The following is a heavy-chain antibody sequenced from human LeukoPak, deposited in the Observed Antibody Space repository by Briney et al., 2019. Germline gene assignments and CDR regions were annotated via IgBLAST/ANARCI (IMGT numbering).Heavy chain of an antibody. CDR3: ARGFRAFDF. V-gene: IGHV3-53*01. CDR1: GFTVSTNC. CDR2: IYSGGTT. J-gene: IGHJ3*01. Sequence: GGSLRLSRAASGFTVSTNCMTWVRQAPGKGLEWVSTIYSGGTTYYADSVKGRFTISRDNTKNSLYLQMNSLRAEDTAVYYCARGFRAFDFWAQGTVVTVSS.